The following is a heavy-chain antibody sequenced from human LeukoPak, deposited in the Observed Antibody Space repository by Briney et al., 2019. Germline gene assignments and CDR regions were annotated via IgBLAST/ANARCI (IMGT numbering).Heavy chain of an antibody. CDR1: GYTLTELS. V-gene: IGHV1-69*13. D-gene: IGHD2-15*01. J-gene: IGHJ4*02. Sequence: SVKVSCKVSGYTLTELSMHWVRQAPGQGLEWMGGIIPIFGTANYAQKFQGRVTITADESTSTAYMELSSLRSEDTAVYYCARMNLGYCSGGSCYDYWGQGTLVTVSS. CDR2: IIPIFGTA. CDR3: ARMNLGYCSGGSCYDY.